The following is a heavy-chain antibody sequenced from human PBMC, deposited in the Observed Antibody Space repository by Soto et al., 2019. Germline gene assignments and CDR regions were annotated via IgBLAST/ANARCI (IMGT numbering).Heavy chain of an antibody. CDR2: ISSNGGST. V-gene: IGHV3-64D*06. Sequence: PGGSLRLSCSASGFTFSSCAMHWVRQAPGKGLEYVSAISSNGGSTYYADSVKGRFTISRDNSKNTLYLQMSSLRAEDTAVYYCVKDLSVAGTGWFDPWGQGTLVTVSS. D-gene: IGHD6-19*01. CDR3: VKDLSVAGTGWFDP. J-gene: IGHJ5*02. CDR1: GFTFSSCA.